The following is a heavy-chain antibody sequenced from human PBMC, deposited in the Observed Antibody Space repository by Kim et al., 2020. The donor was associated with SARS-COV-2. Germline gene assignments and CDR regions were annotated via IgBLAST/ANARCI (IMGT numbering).Heavy chain of an antibody. CDR2: ISYNGVDI. CDR1: GFTFSRHS. D-gene: IGHD4-4*01. CDR3: ARYRIGGHGPFEC. Sequence: GGSLRLSCADSGFTFSRHSMHWVRQAPGKGLEWVALISYNGVDIKYVDSVKGRFTISRDNSRNTLYLPMNSLNTGATALYYCARYRIGGHGPFECWVQG. J-gene: IGHJ4*03. V-gene: IGHV3-30*04.